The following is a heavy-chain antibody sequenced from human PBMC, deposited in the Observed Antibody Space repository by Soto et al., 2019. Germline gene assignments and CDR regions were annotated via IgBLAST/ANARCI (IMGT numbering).Heavy chain of an antibody. Sequence: QTGGSLRLSCAASGFTVSSNYMSWVRQAPGKGLEWVSVIYSGGSTYYADSLKGRFTISRDNSKNTLYLQINSLRAEDTAVYYCARDPSGIYDAFDIWGQGTMVTVSS. D-gene: IGHD3-10*01. CDR3: ARDPSGIYDAFDI. CDR1: GFTVSSNY. CDR2: IYSGGST. J-gene: IGHJ3*02. V-gene: IGHV3-53*01.